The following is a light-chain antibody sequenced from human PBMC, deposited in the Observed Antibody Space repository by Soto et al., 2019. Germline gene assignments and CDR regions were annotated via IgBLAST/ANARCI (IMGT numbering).Light chain of an antibody. CDR3: QQYHSYSWT. Sequence: DIQMTQSPSTLSASVGDRVTITCRASQSVSNWLAWYQQKPWKAPKVLIYDASNLESVVPSRFSGSGSGTEFTLTSNSLQPDDFATYYCQQYHSYSWTFGQGTKVEIK. CDR2: DAS. J-gene: IGKJ1*01. CDR1: QSVSNW. V-gene: IGKV1-5*01.